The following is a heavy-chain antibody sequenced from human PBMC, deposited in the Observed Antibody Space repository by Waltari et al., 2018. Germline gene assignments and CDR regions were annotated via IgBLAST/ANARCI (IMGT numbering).Heavy chain of an antibody. D-gene: IGHD6-6*01. Sequence: EVQLVQSGAEVKKPGESLKISCKGSGYSFTSYWIGWVRQMPGKGLEWMGIIYPGDSDTRYSPSFQGQVTISADKSISTAYPQWSSLKASDTAMYYCARPPYSSSSVGDDAFDIWGQGTMVTVSS. V-gene: IGHV5-51*01. CDR2: IYPGDSDT. J-gene: IGHJ3*02. CDR3: ARPPYSSSSVGDDAFDI. CDR1: GYSFTSYW.